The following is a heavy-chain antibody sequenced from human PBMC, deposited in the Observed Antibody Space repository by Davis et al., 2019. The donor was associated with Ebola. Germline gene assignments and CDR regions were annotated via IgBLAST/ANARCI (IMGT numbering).Heavy chain of an antibody. D-gene: IGHD1-14*01. Sequence: GESLKISCAASGFTFSAYTMNWVRQAPGKGLEWVAVISYDGSNKYYADSVKGRFTISRDNSKNTLYLQMNSLRAEDTAVYYCAKWEPLDYWGQGTLVTVSS. J-gene: IGHJ4*02. CDR1: GFTFSAYT. CDR2: ISYDGSNK. V-gene: IGHV3-30*18. CDR3: AKWEPLDY.